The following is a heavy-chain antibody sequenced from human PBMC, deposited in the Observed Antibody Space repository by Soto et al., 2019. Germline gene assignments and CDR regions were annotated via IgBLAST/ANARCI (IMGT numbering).Heavy chain of an antibody. Sequence: SETLSLTCTVSGGSISSGGYYWSWIRQHPGKGLEWIGYIYYSGGTYYNPSLKSRVTISVDTSKNQFSLKLSSVTAADTAVYYCARYSSPNYDFWSGYSYYYYGMDVWGQGTTVTVSS. J-gene: IGHJ6*02. D-gene: IGHD3-3*01. CDR2: IYYSGGT. V-gene: IGHV4-31*03. CDR1: GGSISSGGYY. CDR3: ARYSSPNYDFWSGYSYYYYGMDV.